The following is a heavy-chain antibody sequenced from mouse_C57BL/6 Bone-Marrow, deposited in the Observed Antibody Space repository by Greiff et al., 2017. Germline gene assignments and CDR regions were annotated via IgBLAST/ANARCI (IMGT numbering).Heavy chain of an antibody. CDR2: MHPNGGSP. CDR3: ARSYAYDDYTMDY. D-gene: IGHD2-2*01. CDR1: GYTFTNYW. J-gene: IGHJ4*01. Sequence: QLQQSGAELVKPGASVKLSCKASGYTFTNYWMHWVKQRPGQGLEWIGMMHPNGGSPDYNEKFKSEATLSVDKSSRTAYMELSSLTSEDSAVYYCARSYAYDDYTMDYWGQGTSVTVSS. V-gene: IGHV1-64*01.